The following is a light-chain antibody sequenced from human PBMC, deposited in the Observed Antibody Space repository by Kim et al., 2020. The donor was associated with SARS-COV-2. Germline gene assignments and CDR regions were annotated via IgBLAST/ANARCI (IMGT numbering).Light chain of an antibody. Sequence: LSLSPGERATPSCRASQSLSRDLAWYQHKPGQAPRLVIFDASTRATGIPSRFSGSGSDTEYSLTSSSLQSEDFAVYYCQQYNSRHSFGQGTKLEI. V-gene: IGKV3D-15*01. CDR2: DAS. CDR1: QSLSRD. J-gene: IGKJ2*01. CDR3: QQYNSRHS.